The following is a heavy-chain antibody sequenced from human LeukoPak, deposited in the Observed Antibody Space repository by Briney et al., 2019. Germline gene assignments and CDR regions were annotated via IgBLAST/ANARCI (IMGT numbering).Heavy chain of an antibody. CDR1: GFTFSSYA. V-gene: IGHV3-23*01. D-gene: IGHD6-6*01. CDR2: ITGTT. J-gene: IGHJ4*02. CDR3: AREYSSSSGDY. Sequence: GGSLRLSCAASGFTFSSYAMSWVRQAPGKGLQWVSTITGTTHYADSVRGRFTISRDNSKNTLYLQMNSLRAEGTAVYYCAREYSSSSGDYWGQGTLVTVSS.